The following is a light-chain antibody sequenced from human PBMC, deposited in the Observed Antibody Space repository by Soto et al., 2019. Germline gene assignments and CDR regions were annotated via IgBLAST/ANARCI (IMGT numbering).Light chain of an antibody. CDR2: EGS. V-gene: IGLV2-23*01. CDR3: CSYAGSSTLV. CDR1: SSDVGSYTL. J-gene: IGLJ2*01. Sequence: QSALTQPASVSGSPGQSITISCTGTSSDVGSYTLVSWYQQHPGEAPKLMIYEGSKRPSGVSNRFSGSKSGNTASLTISGLQAEDEADYYCCSYAGSSTLVFGGGTKVTVL.